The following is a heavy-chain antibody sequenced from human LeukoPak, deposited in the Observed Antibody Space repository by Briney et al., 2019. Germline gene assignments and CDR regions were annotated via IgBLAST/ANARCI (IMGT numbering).Heavy chain of an antibody. CDR1: GGSIRSYY. CDR3: ARLVETFDY. Sequence: SETLSLTCTVSGGSIRSYYWSWIRQPPGKGLEWIGFFSYSGSTYYNPSFKSRVAMSIDTSKNQFSLKVSSVTAADTAVYFCARLVETFDYWGQGTPVTVSS. V-gene: IGHV4-59*04. CDR2: FSYSGST. J-gene: IGHJ4*02.